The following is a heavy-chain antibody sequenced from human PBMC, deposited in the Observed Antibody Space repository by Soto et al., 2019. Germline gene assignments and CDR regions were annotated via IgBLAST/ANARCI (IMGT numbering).Heavy chain of an antibody. CDR1: GGSFSGYY. J-gene: IGHJ6*03. D-gene: IGHD2-2*01. CDR3: ARLGCSSTSCPRFYYYYYYMDV. CDR2: INHSGST. V-gene: IGHV4-34*01. Sequence: TSETLSLTCAVYGGSFSGYYWSWIRQPPGKGLEWIGEINHSGSTNYSPSLKSRVTISVDTSKNQFSLKLSSVTAADTAVYYCARLGCSSTSCPRFYYYYYYMDVWGKGTTVTVSS.